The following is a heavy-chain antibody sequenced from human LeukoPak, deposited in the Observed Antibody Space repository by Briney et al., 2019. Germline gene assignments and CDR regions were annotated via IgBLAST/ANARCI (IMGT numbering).Heavy chain of an antibody. J-gene: IGHJ3*02. CDR2: IYHTGST. CDR1: GYSISSGYF. Sequence: SETLSLTCTVSGYSISSGYFWGWIRQPPGKGLEWIGNIYHTGSTYYNPSLKSRVTISVDTSKNQFSLKLSSVTAADTAVYYCARDIPPLQGYYYDSSGYSDAFDIWGQGTMVTVSS. D-gene: IGHD3-22*01. CDR3: ARDIPPLQGYYYDSSGYSDAFDI. V-gene: IGHV4-38-2*02.